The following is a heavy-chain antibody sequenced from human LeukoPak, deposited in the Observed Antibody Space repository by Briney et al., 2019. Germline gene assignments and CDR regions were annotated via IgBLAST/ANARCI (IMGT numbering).Heavy chain of an antibody. Sequence: GGSLRLSCAASGFTFSTYAMTWVRQAPGKGLEWVSGINSNGDEIYYADSVRGRFTISRDNSNNALYLQMDSLRAEDTAVYYCANWIGSSSRDYWGQGTLVAVSS. CDR3: ANWIGSSSRDY. V-gene: IGHV3-23*01. CDR2: INSNGDEI. D-gene: IGHD6-6*01. CDR1: GFTFSTYA. J-gene: IGHJ4*02.